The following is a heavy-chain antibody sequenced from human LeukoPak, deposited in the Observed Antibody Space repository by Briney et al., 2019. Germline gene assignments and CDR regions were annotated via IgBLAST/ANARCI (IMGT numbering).Heavy chain of an antibody. V-gene: IGHV3-23*01. CDR2: ISGSGGST. Sequence: GGSLRLSCAASGFTFSSYAMSWVRQAPGKGLEWVSAISGSGGSTYYADSVKGRFTISRDNSKNTLYLQMNTLTAEDTDVYCCAKDDRITMIVVGITKGPPRAFDIWGQGTMVTVSS. D-gene: IGHD3-22*01. CDR3: AKDDRITMIVVGITKGPPRAFDI. CDR1: GFTFSSYA. J-gene: IGHJ3*02.